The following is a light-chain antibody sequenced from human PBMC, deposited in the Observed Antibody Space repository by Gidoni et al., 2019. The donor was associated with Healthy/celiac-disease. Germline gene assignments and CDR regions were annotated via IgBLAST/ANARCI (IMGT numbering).Light chain of an antibody. CDR1: TGAVTSGHY. Sequence: QAVVTHEPSLPVSPGGTSTLTCGSSTGAVTSGHYPYWSQQKPGQAPRTLIYNTRNIHSWTPARFSGSLLGGKAALTLSGAQPEDEAEYYCLLSYSGARVFGGGTKLTVL. J-gene: IGLJ2*01. CDR3: LLSYSGARV. V-gene: IGLV7-46*01. CDR2: NTR.